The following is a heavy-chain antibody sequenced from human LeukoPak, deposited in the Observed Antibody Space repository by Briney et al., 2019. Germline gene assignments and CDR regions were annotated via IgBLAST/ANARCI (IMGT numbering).Heavy chain of an antibody. V-gene: IGHV3-30*18. J-gene: IGHJ6*02. CDR1: GFTFSSYG. CDR2: ISYDGTNK. D-gene: IGHD6-6*01. CDR3: AKERSSSKYYFNCMDV. Sequence: GGSLRLSCAASGFTFSSYGMHWVRQGPGKGLEWGAVISYDGTNKYYADSVKGRFTISRDNSKNTLYLQMNSLRAEDTAFYYCAKERSSSKYYFNCMDVWGQGTTVTVSS.